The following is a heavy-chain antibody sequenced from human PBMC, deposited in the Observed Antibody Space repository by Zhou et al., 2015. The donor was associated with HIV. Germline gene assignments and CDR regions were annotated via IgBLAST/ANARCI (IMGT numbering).Heavy chain of an antibody. Sequence: QVQLVQSGAEVKKPGSSVKVSCKASGGTFSSYAISWVRQAPGQGLEWMGGIIPIFGTANYAQKFQGRVTITADESTSTAYMELSSLRSEDTAVYYCAREVVVLRFLEWLSIGDVWGKGTTVTVSS. CDR3: AREVVVLRFLEWLSIGDV. CDR2: IIPIFGTA. J-gene: IGHJ6*04. D-gene: IGHD3-3*01. V-gene: IGHV1-69*01. CDR1: GGTFSSYA.